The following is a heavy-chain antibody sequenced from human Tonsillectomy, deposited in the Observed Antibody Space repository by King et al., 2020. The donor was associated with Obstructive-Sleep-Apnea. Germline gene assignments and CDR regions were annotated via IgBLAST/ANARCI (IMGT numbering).Heavy chain of an antibody. J-gene: IGHJ4*02. Sequence: VQLVESGGGLVQPGGSLRLSCAASGFTFSHYWMQWVRQVPGEGLVWGSHIDNDGSGTIYADSVKGRFAISRENATNMLYLQMNSLRADDTAVYFFIRDSNGWYSDWGQGTLVTVSS. CDR1: GFTFSHYW. V-gene: IGHV3-74*01. D-gene: IGHD6-13*01. CDR2: IDNDGSGT. CDR3: IRDSNGWYSD.